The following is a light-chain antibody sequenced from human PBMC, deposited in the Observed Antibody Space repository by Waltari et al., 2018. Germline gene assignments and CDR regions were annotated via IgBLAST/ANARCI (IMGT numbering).Light chain of an antibody. V-gene: IGLV6-57*03. CDR3: QTYDSTKIHVV. CDR2: EDH. J-gene: IGLJ2*01. CDR1: SGSIASNY. Sequence: NVLLTQPHSVSESPGKTVTISCTRSSGSIASNYVQWYQQRPGSAPTIVIYEDHQRPSGVPDRFSGSIDSASNSASLTISGLKTEDEADYYCQTYDSTKIHVVFGGGTKLTVL.